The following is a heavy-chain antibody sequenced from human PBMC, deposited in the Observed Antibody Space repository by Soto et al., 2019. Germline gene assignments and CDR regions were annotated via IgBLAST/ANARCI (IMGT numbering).Heavy chain of an antibody. D-gene: IGHD3-9*01. CDR1: GYTFTSYD. CDR3: ARGGGYYDILTGYYGPLYYYGMDV. Sequence: ASVKVSCKASGYTFTSYDINWVRQATGQGLEWMGWMNPNSGNTGYAQKFQGRVTMTRNTSISTAYMELSSLRSEDTAVYYCARGGGYYDILTGYYGPLYYYGMDVWGQGTTVTVSS. J-gene: IGHJ6*02. CDR2: MNPNSGNT. V-gene: IGHV1-8*01.